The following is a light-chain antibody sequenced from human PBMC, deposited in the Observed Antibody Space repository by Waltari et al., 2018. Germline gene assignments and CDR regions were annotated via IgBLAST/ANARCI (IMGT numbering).Light chain of an antibody. J-gene: IGLJ2*01. Sequence: YELTQPPSVSVSPGQTARLACSGDALPNQSAYWFQQKPGQAPVVFIYKDTVRSSGIPERFSGSSSGTTVTLTISGVQAEDEGDYYCQSADSSGSQGVFGGGTRLTVL. CDR1: ALPNQS. CDR3: QSADSSGSQGV. CDR2: KDT. V-gene: IGLV3-25*03.